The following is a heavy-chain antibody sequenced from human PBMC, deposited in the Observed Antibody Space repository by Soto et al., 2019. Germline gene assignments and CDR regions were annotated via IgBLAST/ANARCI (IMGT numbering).Heavy chain of an antibody. J-gene: IGHJ4*02. CDR2: IAASGATT. CDR1: GFTFGNYA. Sequence: LRLSCAASGFTFGNYAMSWVRQAPGKGLEWVSAIAASGATTYYADSVKGRLTVSRDNSKNTLYLQMNSLRAEDTAVYYCAKDRGGSGWRFDYWGQGTLVTVSS. V-gene: IGHV3-23*01. CDR3: AKDRGGSGWRFDY. D-gene: IGHD6-19*01.